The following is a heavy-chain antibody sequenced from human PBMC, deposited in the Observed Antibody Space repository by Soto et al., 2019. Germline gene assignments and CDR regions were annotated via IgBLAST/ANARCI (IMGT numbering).Heavy chain of an antibody. CDR1: GFSFDDYG. CDR2: ISWDSGDI. CDR3: ARDNDLDRDGPFDY. D-gene: IGHD2-2*03. V-gene: IGHV3-9*01. J-gene: IGHJ4*02. Sequence: EVQLVESGGGSVQPGRSLILSCEASGFSFDDYGMHWVRQGPGKGLEWVSGISWDSGDIYYVDSVKGRFTISRDNAKKSLYLQMNSLRTEDTALYYCARDNDLDRDGPFDYWGQGILVTVSS.